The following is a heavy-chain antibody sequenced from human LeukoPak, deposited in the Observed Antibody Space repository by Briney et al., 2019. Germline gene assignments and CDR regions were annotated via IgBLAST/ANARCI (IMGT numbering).Heavy chain of an antibody. CDR2: INHSGST. CDR3: AREEYTAMVSGYFDY. CDR1: GGSISSSNW. J-gene: IGHJ4*02. D-gene: IGHD5-18*01. Sequence: SETLSLTCAVSGGSISSSNWWSWVRQPPGKGLEWIGEINHSGSTNYNPSLKSRVTISVDTSKNQFSLKLSSVTAADTAVYYCAREEYTAMVSGYFDYWGQGTLVTVSS. V-gene: IGHV4-4*02.